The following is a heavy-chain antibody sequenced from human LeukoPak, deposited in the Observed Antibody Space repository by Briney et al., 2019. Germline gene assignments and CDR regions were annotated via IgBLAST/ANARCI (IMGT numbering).Heavy chain of an antibody. D-gene: IGHD2-8*02. J-gene: IGHJ4*02. V-gene: IGHV4-34*01. Sequence: PSETLSRTCAVYGGSFSGYYWSWIRQPPGKGLEWIGEINHSGSTNYNPSLKSRVTISVDTSKNQFSLKLSSVTAADTAVYYCASATRYWDVWYDYWGQGTLVTVSS. CDR3: ASATRYWDVWYDY. CDR2: INHSGST. CDR1: GGSFSGYY.